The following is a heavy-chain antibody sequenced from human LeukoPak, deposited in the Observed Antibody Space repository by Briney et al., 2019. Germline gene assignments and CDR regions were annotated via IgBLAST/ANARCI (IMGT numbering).Heavy chain of an antibody. Sequence: QTGGSLRLSCAASGFTFSSYAMHWVRQAPGKGLEWVAVISYDGSNKYYADSVKGRFTISRDNSKNTLYLQMNSLRAEDTAVYYCARDQGAFDIWGQGTMVTVSS. J-gene: IGHJ3*02. CDR1: GFTFSSYA. CDR2: ISYDGSNK. CDR3: ARDQGAFDI. V-gene: IGHV3-30-3*01.